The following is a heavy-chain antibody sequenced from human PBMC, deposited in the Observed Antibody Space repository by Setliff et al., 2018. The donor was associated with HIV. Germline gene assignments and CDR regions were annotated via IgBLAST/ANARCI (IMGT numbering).Heavy chain of an antibody. D-gene: IGHD4-17*01. CDR3: VRDPKTTTQVAFDF. CDR2: IYYSGNT. J-gene: IGHJ3*01. Sequence: PSETLSLTCTVSGGSISSHYWSWIRQPPGKGLEWIGYIYYSGNTNYNPSLKSRVTISVDTSKNQLSLKLSSVTAADAAVYYCVRDPKTTTQVAFDFWGQGTMVTVSS. V-gene: IGHV4-59*11. CDR1: GGSISSHY.